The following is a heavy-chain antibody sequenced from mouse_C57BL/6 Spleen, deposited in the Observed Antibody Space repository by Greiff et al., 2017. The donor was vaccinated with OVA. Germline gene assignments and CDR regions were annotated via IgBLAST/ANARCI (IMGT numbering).Heavy chain of an antibody. CDR1: GYSFTGYY. Sequence: VQLQQSGPELVKPGASVKISCKASGYSFTGYYMNWVKQSPEKSLEWIGEINPSTGGTTYNQKFKAKATLTVDKSSSTAYLQLKSLTSEDSAVYYCARPLYDGYYMYYDMDYWGQGTSVTVSS. J-gene: IGHJ4*01. CDR3: ARPLYDGYYMYYDMDY. D-gene: IGHD2-3*01. V-gene: IGHV1-42*01. CDR2: INPSTGGT.